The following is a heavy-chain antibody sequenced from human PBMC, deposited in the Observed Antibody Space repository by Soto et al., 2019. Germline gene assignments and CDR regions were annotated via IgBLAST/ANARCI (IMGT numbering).Heavy chain of an antibody. CDR3: ASEDCRNTNCLKGFDY. CDR2: ITPNSGCP. Sequence: QVQLVQSGAEVKKPGDSVKVSCKTSGYTFTDYYMHWVRQAPGQGFEWVGGITPNSGCPKYVPKFQGRVTVTRDTSTSPAYMELNRLTSDDTAVYYCASEDCRNTNCLKGFDYWGQGTLVTVSS. V-gene: IGHV1-2*02. CDR1: GYTFTDYY. J-gene: IGHJ4*02. D-gene: IGHD2-15*01.